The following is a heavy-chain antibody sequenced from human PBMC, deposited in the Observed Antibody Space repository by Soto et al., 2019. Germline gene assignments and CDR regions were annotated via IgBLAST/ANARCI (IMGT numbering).Heavy chain of an antibody. V-gene: IGHV3-30-3*01. Sequence: GGSLRLSCAASGFTFSSYAMHWVRQAPGKGLEWVAVISYDGSNKYYADSVKGRFTISRDNSKNTPYLQRNSLRAEDTAVYYCAREPRPAYYYGSGSYFQPFGYWGQGTLVTVSS. CDR3: AREPRPAYYYGSGSYFQPFGY. CDR1: GFTFSSYA. CDR2: ISYDGSNK. D-gene: IGHD3-10*01. J-gene: IGHJ4*02.